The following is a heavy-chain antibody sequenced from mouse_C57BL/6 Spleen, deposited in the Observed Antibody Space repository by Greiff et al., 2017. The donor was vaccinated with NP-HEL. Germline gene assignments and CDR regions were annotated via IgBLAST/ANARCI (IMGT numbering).Heavy chain of an antibody. CDR3: ADYGSSYAMDY. CDR1: GYAFSSSW. J-gene: IGHJ4*01. CDR2: IYPGDGDT. D-gene: IGHD1-1*01. V-gene: IGHV1-82*01. Sequence: QVQLQQSGPELVKPGASVKISCKASGYAFSSSWMNWVKQRPGKGLEWIGRIYPGDGDTNYNGKFKGKATLTADKSSSTAYMQLSSLTSEDSAVYVCADYGSSYAMDYWGQGTSVTVSS.